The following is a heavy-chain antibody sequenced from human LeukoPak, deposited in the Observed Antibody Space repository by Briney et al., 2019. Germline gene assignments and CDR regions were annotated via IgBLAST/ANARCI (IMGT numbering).Heavy chain of an antibody. CDR3: ARGPPYCSGGSCYSLEDY. CDR1: DYSISNGYY. D-gene: IGHD2-15*01. CDR2: VYHSGNT. Sequence: SETLSLTCAVSDYSISNGYYWGWIRQPPGKGLEWIGCVYHSGNTYHNPSLKSRVTISVDTSKNQFSLKLSSVTAADTAVYYCARGPPYCSGGSCYSLEDYWGQGTLVTVSS. J-gene: IGHJ4*02. V-gene: IGHV4-38-2*01.